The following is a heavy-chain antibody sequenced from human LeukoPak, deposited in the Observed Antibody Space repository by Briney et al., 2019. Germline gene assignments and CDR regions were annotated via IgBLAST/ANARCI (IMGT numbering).Heavy chain of an antibody. Sequence: GASVKVSCKASGYTFTSYAMHWVRQAPGQGLEWMGGIIPIFGTANYAQKFQGRVTITTDESTSTAYMELSSLRSEDTAVYYCARGYYDSSGYPDFDYWGQGTLVTVSS. V-gene: IGHV1-69*05. CDR3: ARGYYDSSGYPDFDY. J-gene: IGHJ4*02. D-gene: IGHD3-22*01. CDR1: GYTFTSYA. CDR2: IIPIFGTA.